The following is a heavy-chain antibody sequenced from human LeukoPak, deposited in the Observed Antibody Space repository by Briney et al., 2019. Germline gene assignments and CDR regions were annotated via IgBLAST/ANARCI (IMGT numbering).Heavy chain of an antibody. CDR1: GFTFDDYA. CDR2: ISWNSGSI. Sequence: PGGSLRLSCAASGFTFDDYAMHWVRQAPGKGLEWVSGISWNSGSIGYADSVKGRFTISRDNAKNSLYLQMNSLRAEDTALYYCAKVLHNTQIFDYWGQGTLVTVSS. J-gene: IGHJ4*02. D-gene: IGHD1-1*01. V-gene: IGHV3-9*01. CDR3: AKVLHNTQIFDY.